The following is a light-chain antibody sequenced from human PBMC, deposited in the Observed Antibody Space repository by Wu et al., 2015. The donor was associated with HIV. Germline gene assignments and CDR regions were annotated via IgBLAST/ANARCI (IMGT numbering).Light chain of an antibody. Sequence: EIVLTQSPGTLSLSPGERVILSCRASQSVTSNYLAWYQQKPGQTPRLLIYGASTGATGIPDRFSGSGSGTDFTLTISRLEPEDFAVYYCQQYGGSLTFGGGTKVEI. J-gene: IGKJ4*01. CDR3: QQYGGSLT. CDR1: QSVTSNY. CDR2: GAS. V-gene: IGKV3-20*01.